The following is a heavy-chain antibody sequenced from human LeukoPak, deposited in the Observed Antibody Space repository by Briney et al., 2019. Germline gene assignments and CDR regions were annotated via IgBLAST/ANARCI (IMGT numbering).Heavy chain of an antibody. V-gene: IGHV3-33*06. CDR3: AKIDAMIVEG. CDR2: IWYDGSIK. D-gene: IGHD3-22*01. J-gene: IGHJ4*02. Sequence: TGGSLRLSCAASGFTFSGHAMHWVRQAPGKGLEWVAIIWYDGSIKYYEDSVKGRFTISRDNSKNTLYLQMNSLRAEDTAVYYCAKIDAMIVEGWGQGTLVTVSS. CDR1: GFTFSGHA.